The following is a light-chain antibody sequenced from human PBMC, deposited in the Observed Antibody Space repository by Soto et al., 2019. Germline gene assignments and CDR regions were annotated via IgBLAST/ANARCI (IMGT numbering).Light chain of an antibody. CDR3: SSYASSSTVV. CDR2: EVS. CDR1: SSDVGGYDY. Sequence: QSVLTQPASVSGSPGQSITISCTGTSSDVGGYDYVSWYQQYPGKTPKLIIYEVSDRPSGASNRFSGSKSGNTASLSISGLQAEDEADYYCSSYASSSTVVFGGGTKLTVL. V-gene: IGLV2-14*01. J-gene: IGLJ3*02.